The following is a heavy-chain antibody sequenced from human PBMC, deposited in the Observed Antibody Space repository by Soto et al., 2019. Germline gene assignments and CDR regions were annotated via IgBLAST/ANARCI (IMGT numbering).Heavy chain of an antibody. CDR1: GFTFGDYA. V-gene: IGHV3-49*04. CDR2: IRSKAYGGTT. CDR3: ARLRFLEWLLYPPHTRNWFDP. J-gene: IGHJ5*02. Sequence: GGSLRLSCTASGFTFGDYAMSWVRQAPGKGLEWVGFIRSKAYGGTTEYAASVKGRFTISRDDSKSIAYLQMNSLKTEDTAVYYCARLRFLEWLLYPPHTRNWFDPWGQGTLVTVSP. D-gene: IGHD3-3*01.